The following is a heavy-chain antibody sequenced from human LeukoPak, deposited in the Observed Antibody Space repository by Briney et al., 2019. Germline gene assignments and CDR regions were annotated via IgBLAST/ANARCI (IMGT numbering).Heavy chain of an antibody. CDR1: GGSISSYY. Sequence: SETLSLTCTVSGGSISSYYWSWIRQPAGKGLEWIGRIYTSGSTNYNPSLKSRVTMSVDTSKNQFSLKLSSVTAADTAVYYCARDGLSVQYYYYYMDVWGKGTTVTVSS. V-gene: IGHV4-4*07. J-gene: IGHJ6*03. CDR3: ARDGLSVQYYYYYMDV. CDR2: IYTSGST. D-gene: IGHD6-25*01.